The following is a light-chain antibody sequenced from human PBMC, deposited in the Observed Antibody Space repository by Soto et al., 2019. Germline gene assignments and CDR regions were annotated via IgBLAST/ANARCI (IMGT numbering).Light chain of an antibody. CDR3: AAWDDTLSGVV. CDR1: GSNVGGNY. Sequence: QSVLTQPPSASGTPGQRVTISCSGSGSNVGGNYVYWYQQLPGTAPKLLIYSNDQRPSGVPDRISGSKSGTSASLAISGLRSVDGADYYCAAWDDTLSGVVFGGGTKLTVL. CDR2: SND. J-gene: IGLJ3*02. V-gene: IGLV1-47*01.